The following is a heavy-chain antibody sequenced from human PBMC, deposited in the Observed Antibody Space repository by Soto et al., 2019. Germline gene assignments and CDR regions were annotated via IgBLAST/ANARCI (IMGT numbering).Heavy chain of an antibody. J-gene: IGHJ4*02. CDR2: IRSESDDGTT. V-gene: IGHV3-15*01. CDR3: TSQPLFGSYSYYFDV. CDR1: GFTSSNAH. Sequence: EVQLVESGGGLVEPGGSLRLSRVVSGFTSSNAHMSWVRQAPGKGLEWVGRIRSESDDGTTAYATPVKGRFSISRDDSKNTVFLQMSSLKTEDTAVYYCTSQPLFGSYSYYFDVWGQGALVTVSS. D-gene: IGHD1-26*01.